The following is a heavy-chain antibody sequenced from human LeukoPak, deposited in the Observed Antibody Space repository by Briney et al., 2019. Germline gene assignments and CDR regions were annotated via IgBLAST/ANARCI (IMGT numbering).Heavy chain of an antibody. CDR2: IHSGGTT. V-gene: IGHV3-53*01. CDR1: GCTVSNNY. J-gene: IGHJ4*02. CDR3: ARDSDSGYGPFAS. D-gene: IGHD5-12*01. Sequence: GGTLRLSCAASGCTVSNNYMSWVRQAPGKGLEWVSVIHSGGTTNYADSVQGRFTISRDNSKTTVYLRMNSLRAEDTAVYYCARDSDSGYGPFASWGQGTLVTVSS.